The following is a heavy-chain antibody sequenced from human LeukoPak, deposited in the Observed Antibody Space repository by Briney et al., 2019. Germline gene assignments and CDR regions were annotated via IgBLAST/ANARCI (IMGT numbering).Heavy chain of an antibody. V-gene: IGHV3-23*01. CDR2: TSDRGDYT. CDR3: AKKAHYEGHSPLDY. CDR1: GFTFSSYS. Sequence: GGSLRLSCAASGFTFSSYSMSWVRQAPGKGLEWVSGTSDRGDYTYYADSVKGRFTISRDTSKNTLYLQMNSLRAEDTALYFCAKKAHYEGHSPLDYWGQGTLVTVSS. D-gene: IGHD3-16*01. J-gene: IGHJ4*02.